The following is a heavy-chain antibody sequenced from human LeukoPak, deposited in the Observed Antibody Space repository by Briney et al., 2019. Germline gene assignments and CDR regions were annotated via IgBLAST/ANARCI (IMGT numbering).Heavy chain of an antibody. CDR1: GFTFSSYG. CDR3: AKKRGHPLPNYHMDV. D-gene: IGHD4/OR15-4a*01. Sequence: GSLRLSCAASGFTFSSYGMHWVRQAPGKGLEWVAVVWSDDSNKYYADSVKGRFAISRDSSKNTLYLQLNSLRGDDTAVYYFAKKRGHPLPNYHMDVWGKGTTVTVSS. J-gene: IGHJ6*03. CDR2: VWSDDSNK. V-gene: IGHV3-33*06.